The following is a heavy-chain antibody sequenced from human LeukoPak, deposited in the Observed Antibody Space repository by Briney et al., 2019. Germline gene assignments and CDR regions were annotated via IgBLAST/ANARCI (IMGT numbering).Heavy chain of an antibody. D-gene: IGHD3-16*01. CDR3: AKGQGARDAFDI. J-gene: IGHJ3*02. Sequence: GGSLRLSCAASGFTFSSYAMSWVRQAPGKGLEWVSAISGSGGSTYYADSVKGRFTFSRDNSKNTLYLQMNSLRAEDTAVYYCAKGQGARDAFDIWGQGTMVTVSS. CDR2: ISGSGGST. CDR1: GFTFSSYA. V-gene: IGHV3-23*01.